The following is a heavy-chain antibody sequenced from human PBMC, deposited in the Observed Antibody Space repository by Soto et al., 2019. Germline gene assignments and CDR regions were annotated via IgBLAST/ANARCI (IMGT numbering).Heavy chain of an antibody. J-gene: IGHJ3*02. V-gene: IGHV3-23*01. CDR3: AKDDSSGYYYLLWPAFDI. CDR2: ISGSGGST. D-gene: IGHD3-22*01. CDR1: GFTFSSYA. Sequence: GGSLRLSCAASGFTFSSYAMSWVRQAPGKGLEWVSAISGSGGSTYYADSVKGRFTISRDNSKNTLYLQMNSLRAEDTAVYYCAKDDSSGYYYLLWPAFDIWGQGTMVTVSS.